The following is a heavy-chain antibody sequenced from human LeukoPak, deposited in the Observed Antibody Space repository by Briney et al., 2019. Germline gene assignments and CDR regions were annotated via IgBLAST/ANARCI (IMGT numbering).Heavy chain of an antibody. D-gene: IGHD3-22*01. Sequence: ASVKVSCKAYGYTFTGYYMHWVRQAPGQGLEWMGRINPNSGGTNYAQKFQGRVTMTRDTSISTAYMELSRLRSDDTAVYYCARDYYYDSSGYYYWGGGAFDIWGQGTMVTVSS. CDR1: GYTFTGYY. V-gene: IGHV1-2*06. CDR2: INPNSGGT. CDR3: ARDYYYDSSGYYYWGGGAFDI. J-gene: IGHJ3*02.